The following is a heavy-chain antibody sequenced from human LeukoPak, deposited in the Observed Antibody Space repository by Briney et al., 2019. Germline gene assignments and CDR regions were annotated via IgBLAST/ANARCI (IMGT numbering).Heavy chain of an antibody. CDR3: AKDQGPGSGSYYKPPYFDH. Sequence: PGRSLRLSCAASGFTFDDYAMHWVRQAPGKGLEWVSGISWNSGNIGYADSVKGRFTISRDNAKNSLYLQMNSLRTEDTALYYCAKDQGPGSGSYYKPPYFDHWGQGTLVTVSS. CDR2: ISWNSGNI. J-gene: IGHJ4*02. CDR1: GFTFDDYA. V-gene: IGHV3-9*01. D-gene: IGHD3-10*01.